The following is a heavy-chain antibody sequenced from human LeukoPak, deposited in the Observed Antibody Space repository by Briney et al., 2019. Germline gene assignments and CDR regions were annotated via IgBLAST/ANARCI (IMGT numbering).Heavy chain of an antibody. Sequence: GGSLRLSCAASGFTFSSYIMNWVRQAPGKGLEWVSSISSSSSYIYYADSVKGRFTISRDNAKNSLDLQMNSLRAEDTAVYYCARETMVRGVLNWFDPWGQGTLVTVSS. CDR3: ARETMVRGVLNWFDP. CDR1: GFTFSSYI. D-gene: IGHD3-10*01. V-gene: IGHV3-21*01. J-gene: IGHJ5*02. CDR2: ISSSSSYI.